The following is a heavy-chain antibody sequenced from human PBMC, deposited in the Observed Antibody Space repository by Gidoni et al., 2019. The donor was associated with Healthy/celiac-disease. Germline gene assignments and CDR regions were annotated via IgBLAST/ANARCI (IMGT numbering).Heavy chain of an antibody. J-gene: IGHJ4*02. CDR2: IDWDDDK. V-gene: IGHV2-70*04. Sequence: QVTLKESGPALVKPTQTLTLTCTFSGFSLSTSGMRVSWIRQPPGKALEWLARIDWDDDKFYSTSLKTRLTISKDTSKNQVVLTMTNMDPVDTATYYCARGYNWNGNFDYWGQGTLVTVSS. D-gene: IGHD1-1*01. CDR3: ARGYNWNGNFDY. CDR1: GFSLSTSGMR.